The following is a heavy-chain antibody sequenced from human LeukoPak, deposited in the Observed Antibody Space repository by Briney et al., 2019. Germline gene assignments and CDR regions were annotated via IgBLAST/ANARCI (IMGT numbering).Heavy chain of an antibody. CDR3: ARDVTGYSYGLDYYYMDV. CDR1: GFTFSSYE. D-gene: IGHD5-18*01. J-gene: IGHJ6*03. CDR2: ISSSGSTI. Sequence: GGSLRLSCAASGFTFSSYEMNWVRQAPGKGLEWVSYISSSGSTIYYADSVKGRFTISRDNAKNSLYLQMNSLRAEDTAVYYCARDVTGYSYGLDYYYMDVWGKGTTVTVSS. V-gene: IGHV3-48*03.